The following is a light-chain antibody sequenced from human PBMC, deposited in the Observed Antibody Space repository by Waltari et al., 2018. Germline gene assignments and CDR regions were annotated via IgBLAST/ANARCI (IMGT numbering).Light chain of an antibody. CDR3: SSYTGSSTLV. Sequence: QSALTQPASVSGSPGQSIPISCTGSSSDVGGYNYVSWYQKHPGKAPKLMIYDVSHRPSGVSNRFSGSKSGNTASLTISGLQAEDEADYYCSSYTGSSTLVFGGGTKLTVL. V-gene: IGLV2-14*03. CDR2: DVS. J-gene: IGLJ2*01. CDR1: SSDVGGYNY.